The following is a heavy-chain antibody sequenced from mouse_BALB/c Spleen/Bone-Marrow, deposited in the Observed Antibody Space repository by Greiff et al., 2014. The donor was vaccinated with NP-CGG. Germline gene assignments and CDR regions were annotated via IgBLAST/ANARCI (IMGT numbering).Heavy chain of an antibody. V-gene: IGHV1-61*01. CDR2: IDPSDSET. CDR3: VRKYGKGGDY. J-gene: IGHJ2*01. D-gene: IGHD2-10*02. CDR1: GYTFTGYW. Sequence: QVQLQRPGAELVRPGASVKLSCKASGYTFTGYWMNWVKQRPGQGLEWIGMIDPSDSETHYNQIFKDKATLTVDKSSSTAYMQLGSLTSEDSAVYYCVRKYGKGGDYWGQGTTLTVSS.